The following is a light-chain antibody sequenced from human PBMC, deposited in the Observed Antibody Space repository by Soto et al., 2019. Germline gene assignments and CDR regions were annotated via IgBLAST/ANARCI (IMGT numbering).Light chain of an antibody. Sequence: DIQLTQSPSFLSAAVGDRVTLTCRASQGISSFLAWYQQKPGKAPKLLISAASTLQSGVPSRLSGSGSGTEFTLTISSLQTVDFATYYCQQLNTHPYTFGQGTKLEIK. CDR3: QQLNTHPYT. CDR1: QGISSF. CDR2: AAS. V-gene: IGKV1-9*01. J-gene: IGKJ2*01.